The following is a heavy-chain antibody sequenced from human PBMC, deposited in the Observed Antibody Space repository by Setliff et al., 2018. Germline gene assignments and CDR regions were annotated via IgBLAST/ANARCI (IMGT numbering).Heavy chain of an antibody. Sequence: LRLSCAASGFTLRHFAVTWVRQTPGRGLEWVSSITGSGDITKYGDSVRGRFTISRDNSKNTVYLQMNSLRAEDAAKYYCAKDPNGDYIGAVDSWGRGTLVTVS. CDR3: AKDPNGDYIGAVDS. CDR2: ITGSGDIT. D-gene: IGHD4-17*01. V-gene: IGHV3-23*01. J-gene: IGHJ5*01. CDR1: GFTLRHFA.